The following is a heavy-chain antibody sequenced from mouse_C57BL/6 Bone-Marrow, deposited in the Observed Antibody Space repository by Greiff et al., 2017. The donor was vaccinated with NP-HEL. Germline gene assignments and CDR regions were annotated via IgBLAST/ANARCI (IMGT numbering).Heavy chain of an antibody. CDR2: ISDGGSYT. D-gene: IGHD1-1*01. Sequence: EVKLVESGGGLVQPGGSLKLSCAASGFTFSSYAMSWVRQTPEKRLEWVATISDGGSYTYYPDYVKGRFIISRDNAKNNLNLQMMHLKSEDTAMYYYARDTTVVDYAMDYWGQGTSVTVSS. CDR3: ARDTTVVDYAMDY. CDR1: GFTFSSYA. V-gene: IGHV5-4*01. J-gene: IGHJ4*01.